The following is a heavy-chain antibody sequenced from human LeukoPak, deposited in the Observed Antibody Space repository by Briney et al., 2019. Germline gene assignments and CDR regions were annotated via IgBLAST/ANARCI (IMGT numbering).Heavy chain of an antibody. CDR3: ARDLGWRVAGTKNWFDP. V-gene: IGHV4-31*03. CDR1: GGSISSGGYY. Sequence: SETLSLTCTVSGGSISSGGYYWSWIRQHPGKGLEWIGYIYYSGSTYYNPSLKSRVTISVDTSKNQFSLKLSSVTAADTAVYYCARDLGWRVAGTKNWFDPWGQGTLVTVSS. D-gene: IGHD2-15*01. J-gene: IGHJ5*02. CDR2: IYYSGST.